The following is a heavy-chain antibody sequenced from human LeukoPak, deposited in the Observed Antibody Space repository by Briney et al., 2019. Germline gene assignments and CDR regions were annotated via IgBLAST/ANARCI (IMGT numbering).Heavy chain of an antibody. CDR2: MNPNSGNT. Sequence: ASVKVSCKASGYTFTSYDINWVRQATGQGLEWMGWMNPNSGNTGYAQKFQGRVTITRNTSISTAYMELSSLRSEDTAVYYCAREGYSEDAFDIWGQGTMVTVSS. V-gene: IGHV1-8*03. J-gene: IGHJ3*02. D-gene: IGHD4-11*01. CDR3: AREGYSEDAFDI. CDR1: GYTFTSYD.